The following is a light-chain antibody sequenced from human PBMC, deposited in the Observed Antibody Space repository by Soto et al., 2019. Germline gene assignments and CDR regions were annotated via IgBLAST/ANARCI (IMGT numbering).Light chain of an antibody. J-gene: IGLJ2*01. CDR1: TGPVTSGHW. Sequence: QAVVTHEPSLTVSPGGTVTLTCDSSTGPVTSGHWPYWLQQKPGQAPRTLIYDTSKKHSWTPARFSGSLLGGKAALTLSGAQPEDEAYYYCFLSYSGTWPVVCGGGTKLTVL. V-gene: IGLV7-46*01. CDR3: FLSYSGTWPVV. CDR2: DTS.